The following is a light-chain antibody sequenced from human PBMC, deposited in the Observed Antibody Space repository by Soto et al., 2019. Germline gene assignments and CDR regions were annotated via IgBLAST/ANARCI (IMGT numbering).Light chain of an antibody. Sequence: EIVMTQSPATLSVSPGGRATLSCRASQSISDTLAWYQQKPGQAPRLLIYSASARATGLPARFSGSGSGTDFTLTISSLQSEDFAVYYCQQYNNWPWTFGQGTKVEIK. CDR3: QQYNNWPWT. V-gene: IGKV3-15*01. CDR2: SAS. CDR1: QSISDT. J-gene: IGKJ1*01.